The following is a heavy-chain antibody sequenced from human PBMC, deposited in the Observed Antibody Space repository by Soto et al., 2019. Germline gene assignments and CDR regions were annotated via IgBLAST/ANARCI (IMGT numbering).Heavy chain of an antibody. CDR3: AKVFYYYDSSGYYYFDY. D-gene: IGHD3-22*01. J-gene: IGHJ4*02. V-gene: IGHV3-23*01. CDR1: GFTFSSYA. CDR2: ISGSGSTI. Sequence: LRLSCVASGFTFSSYAVSWVRQAPGKGPEWISSISGSGSTIYYADSVKGRFTISRDNSKNTLYLQMSSLRAEDTAVYYCAKVFYYYDSSGYYYFDYWGQGTLVTVSS.